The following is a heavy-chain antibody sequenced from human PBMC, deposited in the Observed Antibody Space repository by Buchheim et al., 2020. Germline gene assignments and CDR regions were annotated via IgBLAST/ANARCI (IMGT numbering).Heavy chain of an antibody. CDR1: GFTFSSYG. CDR3: AKDHRYYYYYGMDV. Sequence: QVQLVESGGGVVQPGRSLRLSCAASGFTFSSYGMHWVRQAPGKGLEWVAVISYDGSNKYYADSVKGRFTISRDNSKNTLYLQMNSLRAEDTAVYYCAKDHRYYYYYGMDVWGQGTT. CDR2: ISYDGSNK. J-gene: IGHJ6*02. V-gene: IGHV3-30*18.